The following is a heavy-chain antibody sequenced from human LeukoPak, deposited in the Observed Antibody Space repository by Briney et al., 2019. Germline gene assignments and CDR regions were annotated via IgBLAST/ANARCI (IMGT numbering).Heavy chain of an antibody. D-gene: IGHD4-23*01. CDR3: ARYYGGYYYYMDV. CDR1: GGSISSGGYY. Sequence: PSETLSLTCTVSGGSISSGGYYWSWIRQHPGKGLEWIGRIYTSGSTNYNPSLKSRVTMSVDTSKNQFSLKLSSVTAADTAVYYCARYYGGYYYYMDVWGKGTTVTVSS. J-gene: IGHJ6*03. V-gene: IGHV4-61*02. CDR2: IYTSGST.